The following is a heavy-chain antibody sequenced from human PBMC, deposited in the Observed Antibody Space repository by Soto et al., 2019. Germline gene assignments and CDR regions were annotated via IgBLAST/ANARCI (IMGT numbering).Heavy chain of an antibody. CDR2: IIPIFGTA. V-gene: IGHV1-69*13. CDR1: GGTFSSYA. CDR3: ARGNYDDIGWFDP. Sequence: GASVKVSWKASGGTFSSYAISWVRQAPGQGLEWMGGIIPIFGTANYAQKFQGRVTITADESTSTAYMELSSLRSEDTAVYYCARGNYDDIGWFDPWGQGTLVTVSS. D-gene: IGHD1-7*01. J-gene: IGHJ5*02.